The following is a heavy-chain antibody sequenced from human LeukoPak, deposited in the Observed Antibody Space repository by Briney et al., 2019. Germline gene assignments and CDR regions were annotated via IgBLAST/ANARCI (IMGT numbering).Heavy chain of an antibody. CDR2: ISTGGDSI. D-gene: IGHD1-26*01. J-gene: IGHJ3*02. CDR3: ARDRSSGSHRVVNAFDI. V-gene: IGHV3-21*01. CDR1: GFTFSSYT. Sequence: GRSLRLSCAASGFTFSSYTMIWVRQAPGKGLEWVSYISTGGDSIYSADSVWGRFTISRDNTKNSLFLQMNRVRTEDAAMYYCARDRSSGSHRVVNAFDIWGQGTVVTVSS.